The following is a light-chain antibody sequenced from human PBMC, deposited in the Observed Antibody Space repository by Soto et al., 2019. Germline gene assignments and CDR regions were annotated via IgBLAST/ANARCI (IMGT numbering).Light chain of an antibody. V-gene: IGKV1-17*01. CDR3: LQHHTCPVT. Sequence: DIQMTQSPSSLSASVGDTITITCRAGQGIRNGLGWYQQKPGKAPKRLIYAASTLHSGVPSRFSGSGSGTEFTLTINSLQPDDFATYFCLQHHTCPVTFGQGTRVEF. CDR2: AAS. CDR1: QGIRNG. J-gene: IGKJ1*01.